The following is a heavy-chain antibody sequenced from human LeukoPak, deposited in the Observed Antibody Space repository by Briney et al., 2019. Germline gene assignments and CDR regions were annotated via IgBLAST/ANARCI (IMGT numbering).Heavy chain of an antibody. CDR2: VHPSGTL. D-gene: IGHD3-22*01. J-gene: IGHJ4*02. CDR3: SRGLDSRKLGY. V-gene: IGHV4-31*03. Sequence: PSGTPSLNCNVPWASFRCVVQEWNWIRHSPGTGLEWIGSVHPSGTLYNNPSLESRVTMSMDTSKNQFSLNLNSVTAADTGVYSCSRGLDSRKLGYWGRGTRVTVSS. CDR1: WASFRCVVQE.